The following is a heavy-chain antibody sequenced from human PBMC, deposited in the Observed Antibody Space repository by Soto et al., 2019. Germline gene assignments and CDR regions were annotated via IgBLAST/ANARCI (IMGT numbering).Heavy chain of an antibody. D-gene: IGHD6-13*01. V-gene: IGHV3-11*01. Sequence: QVQLVESGGGLVKPGGSLRLSCAASGFTFSNYYMTWIRQAPGKGLEWVSYISSSGSTIYYADSVKGRFTISRDNAKNXLYLEMNSLRAEDTAVDYCAREGLRAAAGLTPFDYWGQGTLVTVSS. CDR3: AREGLRAAAGLTPFDY. J-gene: IGHJ4*02. CDR2: ISSSGSTI. CDR1: GFTFSNYY.